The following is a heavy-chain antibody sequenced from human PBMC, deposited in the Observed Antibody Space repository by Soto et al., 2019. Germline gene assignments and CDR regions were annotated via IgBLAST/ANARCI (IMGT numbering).Heavy chain of an antibody. CDR3: ARFDVWGSYLTKRVFDY. CDR1: GGSFSGYY. Sequence: PSETLSLTCAVYGGSFSGYYWSWIRQPPGKGLEWIGEINHSGSTNYNPSLKSRVTISVDTSKNQFSLKLSSVTAADTAVYYCARFDVWGSYLTKRVFDYWGQGTLVTVSS. D-gene: IGHD3-16*02. J-gene: IGHJ4*02. CDR2: INHSGST. V-gene: IGHV4-34*01.